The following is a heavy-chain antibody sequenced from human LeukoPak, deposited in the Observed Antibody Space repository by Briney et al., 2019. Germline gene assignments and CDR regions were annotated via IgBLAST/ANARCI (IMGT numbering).Heavy chain of an antibody. D-gene: IGHD2-15*01. CDR1: GGSISSYY. Sequence: SETLSLTCTVSGGSISSYYWSWIRQPPGKGLEWIGYIYYSGSTNYNPSLKSRVTISVDTSKNQFSLKLSSVTAADTAVYYCARDGAYGSGFDYWGQGTQVTVSS. J-gene: IGHJ4*02. CDR2: IYYSGST. V-gene: IGHV4-59*01. CDR3: ARDGAYGSGFDY.